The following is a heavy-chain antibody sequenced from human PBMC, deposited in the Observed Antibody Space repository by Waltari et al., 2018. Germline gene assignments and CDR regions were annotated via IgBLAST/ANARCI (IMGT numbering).Heavy chain of an antibody. CDR3: ARVYNWNDALGY. CDR1: GGSISSSNW. D-gene: IGHD1-20*01. CDR2: IYHSGST. Sequence: QVQLQESGPGLVKPSGTLSLTCAVSGGSISSSNWWSWVRQPPGKGLEWSGEIYHSGSTNYNPSLKSRVTISVDEAKNQFSLKLSSVTAADTAVYYCARVYNWNDALGYWGQGTLVTVSS. V-gene: IGHV4-4*02. J-gene: IGHJ4*02.